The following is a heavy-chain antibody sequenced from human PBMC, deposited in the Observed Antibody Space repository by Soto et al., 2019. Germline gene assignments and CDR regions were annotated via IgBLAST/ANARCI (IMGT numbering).Heavy chain of an antibody. J-gene: IGHJ4*02. D-gene: IGHD2-8*01. Sequence: QVQLVESGGGVVQPGRSLRLSCAASGFIFSSYGMHWVRQAPGKGLEWVAVVWYDGSNKYYADSVKGRFTISRDNSKTTVSLEMNSLRAEDTAVYYCARQGVNSDFDYWGQGTLVTVSS. CDR2: VWYDGSNK. V-gene: IGHV3-33*01. CDR3: ARQGVNSDFDY. CDR1: GFIFSSYG.